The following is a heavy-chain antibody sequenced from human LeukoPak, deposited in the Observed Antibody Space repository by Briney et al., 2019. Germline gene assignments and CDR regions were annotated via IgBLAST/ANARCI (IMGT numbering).Heavy chain of an antibody. J-gene: IGHJ4*02. CDR2: FYYSGST. Sequence: PSETLSLTCTVSGVSISSSSYYWGWIRQPPGKGLEWIGSFYYSGSTYYNPSLKSRVTISGDTSKNQFSLKLSSVTAADTAVYYCAREGGPYRPLDYSGQGTLVTVAS. V-gene: IGHV4-39*02. CDR1: GVSISSSSYY. CDR3: AREGGPYRPLDY.